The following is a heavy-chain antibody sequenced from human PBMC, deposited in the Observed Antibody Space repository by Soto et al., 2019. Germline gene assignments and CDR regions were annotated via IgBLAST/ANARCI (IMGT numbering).Heavy chain of an antibody. Sequence: SETLSLTCGVSDYSISSGYYWGWIRQPPGKGLEWIGNIYHSGSTHYNPALKSRVTISVDTSKNQFSLKLKSVTAADTAVYYCARVGGYGMDVWGQGTTVTVSS. D-gene: IGHD3-10*01. CDR2: IYHSGST. V-gene: IGHV4-38-2*01. J-gene: IGHJ6*02. CDR3: ARVGGYGMDV. CDR1: DYSISSGYY.